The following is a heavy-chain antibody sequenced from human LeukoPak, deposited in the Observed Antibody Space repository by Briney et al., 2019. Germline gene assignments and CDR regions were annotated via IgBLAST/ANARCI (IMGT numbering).Heavy chain of an antibody. CDR2: ISSSSSTI. V-gene: IGHV3-48*01. D-gene: IGHD6-19*01. CDR3: TRIAVADPNDY. CDR1: GFTFSSYS. J-gene: IGHJ4*02. Sequence: GGSLRLSCAVSGFTFSSYSMNWVRQAPGKGLEWVSYISSSSSTIYYADSVKGRFTISRDNAKDSLYLQMNSLRAEDTAVYYCTRIAVADPNDYWGQGTLVTVSS.